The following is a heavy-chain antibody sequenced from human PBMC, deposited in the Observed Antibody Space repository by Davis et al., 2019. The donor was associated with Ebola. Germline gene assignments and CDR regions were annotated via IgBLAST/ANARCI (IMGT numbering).Heavy chain of an antibody. CDR2: IVVGSGNT. CDR3: AALAGTVGNFDY. V-gene: IGHV1-58*02. Sequence: AASVKVSCKASGFTFTSSAMQWVRQARGQRLEWIGWIVVGSGNTNYAQKFQGRVTITRDMSTSTSYLDLSNLRSEDTAVYYCAALAGTVGNFDYWGQGTLVTVSS. CDR1: GFTFTSSA. J-gene: IGHJ4*01. D-gene: IGHD1-14*01.